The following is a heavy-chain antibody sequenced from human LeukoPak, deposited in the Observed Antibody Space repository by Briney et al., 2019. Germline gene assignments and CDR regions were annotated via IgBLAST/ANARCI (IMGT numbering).Heavy chain of an antibody. CDR2: ISSSSSTI. Sequence: GGSLRLSCAASGFTFSDYYMSWIRQAPGKGLEWVSYISSSSSTIYYADSVKGRFTISRDNAKNPLYLQMNSLRAEDTAVYYCARLGGYCSSTSCYTSYRDNWFDPWGQGTLVTVSS. D-gene: IGHD2-2*02. V-gene: IGHV3-11*04. J-gene: IGHJ5*02. CDR3: ARLGGYCSSTSCYTSYRDNWFDP. CDR1: GFTFSDYY.